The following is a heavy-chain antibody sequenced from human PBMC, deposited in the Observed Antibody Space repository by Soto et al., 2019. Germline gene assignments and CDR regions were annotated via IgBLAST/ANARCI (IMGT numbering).Heavy chain of an antibody. CDR2: IIPMLAAP. CDR3: ARVGPPSPSVIWFFDL. D-gene: IGHD2-21*01. CDR1: GGSFRTYA. Sequence: QGQLVQSGAEVKKPGSSVKVSCKASGGSFRTYAINWVRQAPGQGLEWMGGIIPMLAAPTYAQKFQGRLKNTEDESTTSVYMELSSLSSEDTAVYYCARVGPPSPSVIWFFDLWGRGTLVTVSS. J-gene: IGHJ2*01. V-gene: IGHV1-69*01.